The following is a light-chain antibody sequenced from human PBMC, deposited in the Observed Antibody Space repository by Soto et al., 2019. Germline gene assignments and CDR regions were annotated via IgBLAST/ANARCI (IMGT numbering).Light chain of an antibody. CDR2: DAT. V-gene: IGKV3-11*01. CDR1: QSVSSY. CDR3: QQRSKWL. Sequence: EIVLTQSPATLSLAPGERATLSCRASQSVSSYLAWYQQKPCQAPRLLIYDATNRATGIPARFSGSGSGTYFTLIISSLEPVDFAVSYCQQRSKWLFGGGTKVEIK. J-gene: IGKJ4*01.